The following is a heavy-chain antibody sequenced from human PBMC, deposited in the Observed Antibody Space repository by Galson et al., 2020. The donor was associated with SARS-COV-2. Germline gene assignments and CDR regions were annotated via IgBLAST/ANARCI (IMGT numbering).Heavy chain of an antibody. J-gene: IGHJ6*02. Sequence: SETLSLTCTVSGGSVSSGSYYWSWIRQPPGKGLEWIGYIYYSGSTNYNPSLKSRVTISVDTSKNQFSLKLSSVTAADTAVYYCARDSLYDVWSGEWSGGGMDVWGQGTTVTVSS. CDR2: IYYSGST. CDR1: GGSVSSGSYY. D-gene: IGHD3-3*01. V-gene: IGHV4-61*01. CDR3: ARDSLYDVWSGEWSGGGMDV.